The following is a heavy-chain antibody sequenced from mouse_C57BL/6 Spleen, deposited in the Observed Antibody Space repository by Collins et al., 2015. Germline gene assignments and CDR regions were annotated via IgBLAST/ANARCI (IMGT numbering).Heavy chain of an antibody. CDR2: IYPGSGST. CDR3: ARKNYGSRDYLVPFDVL. J-gene: IGHJ1*03. Sequence: QVQLQQPGAELVKPGASVKMSCKASGYTFTSYWITWVKQRPGQGLEWIGDIYPGSGSTNYNEKFKSKATLTVDTSSSTAYMQLSSLTSEDSAVYYCARKNYGSRDYLVPFDVLGAQGPR. V-gene: IGHV1-55*01. D-gene: IGHD1-1*01. CDR1: GYTFTSYW.